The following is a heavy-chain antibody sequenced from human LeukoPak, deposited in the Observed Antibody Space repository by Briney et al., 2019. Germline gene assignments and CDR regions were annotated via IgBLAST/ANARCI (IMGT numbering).Heavy chain of an antibody. CDR2: IYYTGST. J-gene: IGHJ5*02. CDR3: AREPTYSRFDP. V-gene: IGHV4-59*12. Sequence: PSETLSPTCTVSGDSISSYYWSWIRHPPGKGLEWIGYIYYTGSTNYNPSLESRVIISVDRSKSQFSLKLSAVTAADTAVYYCAREPTYSRFDPWGQGTLVTVSS. CDR1: GDSISSYY. D-gene: IGHD2-21*01.